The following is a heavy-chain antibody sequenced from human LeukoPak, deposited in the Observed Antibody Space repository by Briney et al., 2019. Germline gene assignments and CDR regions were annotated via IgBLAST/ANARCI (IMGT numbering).Heavy chain of an antibody. D-gene: IGHD3-10*01. CDR3: ATNRWFGEPDY. J-gene: IGHJ4*02. CDR2: IKQDGSEE. Sequence: GGSLRLSCAASGFTFSNYWMSWVRQAPGKGLEWVANIKQDGSEEYYVGSVKGRFTISRDNAKNSLYLQMNGLRAEDTAVYYCATNRWFGEPDYWGQGTLVTVSS. CDR1: GFTFSNYW. V-gene: IGHV3-7*01.